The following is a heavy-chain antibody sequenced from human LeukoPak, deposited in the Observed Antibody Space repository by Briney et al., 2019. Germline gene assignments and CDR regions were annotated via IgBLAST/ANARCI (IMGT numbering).Heavy chain of an antibody. CDR1: GITFSSHA. V-gene: IGHV3-23*01. CDR3: GKGGAATNGDRYKFLFLHMEG. Sequence: GGSLRLSCAASGITFSSHAMSWVRQAPGKGLEWVSLISGSGGHTYYGDSVKGRFTISRDNSTNRLYLQMNSLRPEDTAVYYRGKGGAATNGDRYKFLFLHMEGRGRGT. D-gene: IGHD1-1*01. CDR2: ISGSGGHT. J-gene: IGHJ6*01.